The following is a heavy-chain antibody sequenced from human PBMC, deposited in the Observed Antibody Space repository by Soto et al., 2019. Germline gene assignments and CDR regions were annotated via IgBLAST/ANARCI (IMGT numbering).Heavy chain of an antibody. D-gene: IGHD3-3*01. CDR2: ISGSGGST. Sequence: GGSLRLSCAASGFTFSNYVLSWVRQAPGKGLEWVSAISGSGGSTYYADSVKGRFTISRDNSKNTLYLQMNSLRAEDTAVYYCEKGNDFWSGYYTRYLGQGTLVTVSS. CDR3: EKGNDFWSGYYTRY. J-gene: IGHJ4*02. CDR1: GFTFSNYV. V-gene: IGHV3-23*01.